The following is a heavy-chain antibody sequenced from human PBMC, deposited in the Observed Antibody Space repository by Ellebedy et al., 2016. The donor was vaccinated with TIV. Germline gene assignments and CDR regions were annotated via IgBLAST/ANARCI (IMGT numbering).Heavy chain of an antibody. CDR2: ISYDGSNK. CDR1: GFTFSSFA. V-gene: IGHV3-30*04. Sequence: PGGSLRLSCAASGFTFSSFAMHWVRQAPGKGLECVAVISYDGSNKYYADSVKGRFTISRDNSKNTLYLQVNSLRAEDTAVYYCARGRWCSSSTCYDGPDYWGQGTLVTVSS. J-gene: IGHJ4*02. D-gene: IGHD2-2*01. CDR3: ARGRWCSSSTCYDGPDY.